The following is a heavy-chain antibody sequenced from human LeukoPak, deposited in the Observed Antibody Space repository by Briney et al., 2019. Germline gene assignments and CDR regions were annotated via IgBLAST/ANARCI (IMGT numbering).Heavy chain of an antibody. CDR1: GGTFSSYA. J-gene: IGHJ5*02. D-gene: IGHD2-2*02. CDR3: ARDLLDGCSSTSCYTKGWFDP. Sequence: ASVTVSCKASGGTFSSYAISWVRQAPGQGLEWMGRIIPILGIANYAQKFQGRVTITADKSTSTAYMELSSLRSEDTAVYYCARDLLDGCSSTSCYTKGWFDPWGQGTLVTVSS. CDR2: IIPILGIA. V-gene: IGHV1-69*04.